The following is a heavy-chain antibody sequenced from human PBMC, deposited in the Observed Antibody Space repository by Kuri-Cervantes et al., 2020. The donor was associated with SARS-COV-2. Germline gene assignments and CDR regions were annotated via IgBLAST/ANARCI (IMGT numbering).Heavy chain of an antibody. CDR3: ARTHYATLLDI. V-gene: IGHV4-61*01. D-gene: IGHD2-2*01. Sequence: SGTLSLTCTVSGGSISSPNYDWGWIRQPPGKGLEWIGYIYYSGSTNYNPSLKSRVTISVDTSKKQFSLKLSSVTAADTAVYYCARTHYATLLDIWGQGTKVTVSS. J-gene: IGHJ3*02. CDR1: GGSISSPNYD. CDR2: IYYSGST.